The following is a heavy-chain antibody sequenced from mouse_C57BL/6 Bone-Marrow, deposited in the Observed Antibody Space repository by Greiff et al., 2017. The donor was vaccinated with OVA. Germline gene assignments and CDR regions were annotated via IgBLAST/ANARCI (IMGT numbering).Heavy chain of an antibody. J-gene: IGHJ2*01. D-gene: IGHD2-5*01. V-gene: IGHV1-81*01. CDR1: GYTFTSYG. CDR2: IYPRSGNT. CDR3: ARYVDYSKNYFDY. Sequence: VQLQQSGAELARPGASVKLSCKASGYTFTSYGISWVKQRTGQGLEWIGEIYPRSGNTYYNEKFKGKATLTAYKSSSTAYMELRSLTSEDSAVYFCARYVDYSKNYFDYWGQGTTLTVSS.